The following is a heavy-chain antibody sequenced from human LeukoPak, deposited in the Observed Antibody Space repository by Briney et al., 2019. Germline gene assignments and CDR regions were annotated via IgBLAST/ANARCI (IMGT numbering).Heavy chain of an antibody. Sequence: GSVTLSCAASGFTVSRNYMSWVRPAAAKGLAWVSVFYIGGSTDYTEPVEGRFNISRDNSKNTLYHQMNSLRAEDTAVYYCAREGIAVAANYYYYGMDVWGQGTTVTVSS. CDR2: FYIGGST. J-gene: IGHJ6*02. CDR3: AREGIAVAANYYYYGMDV. D-gene: IGHD6-19*01. CDR1: GFTVSRNY. V-gene: IGHV3-66*01.